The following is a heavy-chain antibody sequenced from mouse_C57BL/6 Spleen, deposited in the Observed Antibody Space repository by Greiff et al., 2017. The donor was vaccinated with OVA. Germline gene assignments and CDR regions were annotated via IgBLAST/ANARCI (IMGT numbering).Heavy chain of an antibody. D-gene: IGHD2-1*01. CDR1: GFNIKDDY. CDR2: IDPENGDT. Sequence: EVKLMESGAELVRPGASVKLSCTASGFNIKDDYMHWVKQRPEQGLEWIGWIDPENGDTEYASKFQGKATITADTSSNTAYLQLSSLTSEDTAVYYCTTRGNYVWFAYWGQGTLVTVSA. CDR3: TTRGNYVWFAY. V-gene: IGHV14-4*01. J-gene: IGHJ3*01.